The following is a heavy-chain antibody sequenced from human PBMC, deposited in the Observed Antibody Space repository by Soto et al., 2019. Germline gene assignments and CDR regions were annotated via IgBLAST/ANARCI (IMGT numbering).Heavy chain of an antibody. CDR2: FFRSGDT. V-gene: IGHV4-38-2*02. CDR1: GYSIGNTYY. Sequence: SETLSLTCEVSGYSIGNTYYWAWIRQPPGKGLEWIGSFFRSGDTYYNPSLESRVTISADTSNNQFSLNVRSVTVADTAVYFCARDRGIRLWRIDNGGQGTLVTVSS. J-gene: IGHJ4*02. D-gene: IGHD3-10*01. CDR3: ARDRGIRLWRIDN.